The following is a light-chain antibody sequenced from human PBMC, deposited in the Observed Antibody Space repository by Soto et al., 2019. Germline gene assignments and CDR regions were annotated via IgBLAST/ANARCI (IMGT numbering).Light chain of an antibody. CDR2: EVS. CDR1: ASDVGGYNY. V-gene: IGLV2-14*01. CDR3: SSYTSRNTRV. Sequence: QSALTQPASMSGSPGQSIAISCTGTASDVGGYNYVSWYQQHPGKAPKLMIYEVSNRPSGVSNRFSGSKSGNTASLTISGLQAEDEADYYCSSYTSRNTRVFGTGTKLTVL. J-gene: IGLJ1*01.